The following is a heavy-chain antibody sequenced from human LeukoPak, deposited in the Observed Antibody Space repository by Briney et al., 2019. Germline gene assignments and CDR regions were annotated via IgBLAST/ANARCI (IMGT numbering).Heavy chain of an antibody. V-gene: IGHV4-38-2*02. D-gene: IGHD3-3*01. CDR2: IYHSGST. J-gene: IGHJ4*02. CDR1: GYSISSGYY. Sequence: SETLSLTCAVSGYSISSGYYWGWIRQPPGKGLEWIGSIYHSGSTYYNPSLKSRVTISVDTSKNQFSLKLSSVTAADTAVYYCARDDGFLEAFDYWGQGTLVTVSS. CDR3: ARDDGFLEAFDY.